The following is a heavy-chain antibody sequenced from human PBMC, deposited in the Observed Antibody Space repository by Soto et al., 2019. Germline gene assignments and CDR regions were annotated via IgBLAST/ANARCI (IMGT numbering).Heavy chain of an antibody. CDR3: ARDKWNHYNYYGMDV. J-gene: IGHJ6*02. V-gene: IGHV3-74*03. Sequence: DVQLVESGGGLVQPGGSLRLSCAASGFTFSNYWMHWVRQAPGKGLVWVAYINSDASTIKYADSVKGRFTISRDNARNTLYLQMNSLRGDDTAVYYCARDKWNHYNYYGMDVWGQGTRVTVS. CDR1: GFTFSNYW. D-gene: IGHD1-20*01. CDR2: INSDASTI.